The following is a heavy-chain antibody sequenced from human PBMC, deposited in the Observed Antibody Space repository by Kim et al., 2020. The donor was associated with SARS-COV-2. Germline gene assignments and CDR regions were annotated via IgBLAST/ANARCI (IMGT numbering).Heavy chain of an antibody. D-gene: IGHD3-9*01. CDR2: IYSGGST. J-gene: IGHJ3*02. CDR3: AGNYDILTGWGPDAFDI. V-gene: IGHV3-53*01. CDR1: GFTVSSNY. Sequence: GGSLRLSCAASGFTVSSNYMSWVRQAPGKGLEWVSVIYSGGSTYYADSVKGRFTISRDNSKNTLYLQMNSLRAEDTAVYYCAGNYDILTGWGPDAFDIWGQGTMVTVSS.